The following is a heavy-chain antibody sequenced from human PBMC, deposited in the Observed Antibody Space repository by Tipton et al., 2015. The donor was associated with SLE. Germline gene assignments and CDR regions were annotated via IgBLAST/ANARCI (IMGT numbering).Heavy chain of an antibody. V-gene: IGHV3-53*01. CDR2: IYSGGST. Sequence: SLRLSCAAPGFTVSSNYMSWVRQAPGKGLEWVSVIYSGGSTYYADSVKGRFTVSRDNSKNTLYLQMNSLRAEDTAVYYCMRGGSWSGDYWGQGTLVTVSS. J-gene: IGHJ4*02. D-gene: IGHD6-13*01. CDR1: GFTVSSNY. CDR3: MRGGSWSGDY.